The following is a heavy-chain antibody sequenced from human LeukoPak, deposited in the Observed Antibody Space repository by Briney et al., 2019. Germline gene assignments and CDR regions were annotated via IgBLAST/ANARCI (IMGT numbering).Heavy chain of an antibody. Sequence: PSETLSLTCTVSGGSISSYYWSWIRQPPGKGLEWIGYIYYSGSTNYNPSLKSRVTISVDTSKNQFSLKLSSVTAADTAVYYCARDTIWSSSSGIYYYYGMDVWGQGTTVTVSS. CDR1: GGSISSYY. CDR2: IYYSGST. J-gene: IGHJ6*02. CDR3: ARDTIWSSSSGIYYYYGMDV. V-gene: IGHV4-59*01. D-gene: IGHD6-6*01.